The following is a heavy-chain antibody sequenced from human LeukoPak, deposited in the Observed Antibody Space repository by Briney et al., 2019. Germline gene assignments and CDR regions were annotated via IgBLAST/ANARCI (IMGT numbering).Heavy chain of an antibody. CDR1: GFTLSSFA. CDR3: AKDYDSSGWAAFDI. CDR2: ISSNGEST. Sequence: GGSLRLSCSASGFTLSSFAMHWVRQAPGKGLDYISSISSNGESTYYADSVKGRFTISRDNSKNTLYLQMNSLRAEDTAVYYCAKDYDSSGWAAFDIWGQGTMVTVSS. V-gene: IGHV3-64*04. J-gene: IGHJ3*02. D-gene: IGHD3-22*01.